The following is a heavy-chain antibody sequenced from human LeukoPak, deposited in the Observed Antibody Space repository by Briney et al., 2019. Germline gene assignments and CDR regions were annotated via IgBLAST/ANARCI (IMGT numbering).Heavy chain of an antibody. Sequence: HSGGSLRLSCAASGFTFDDYAMHWVRQAPGKGLEWVSGISWNSGSIGYADSVKGRFTISRDNAKNSLYLQMNSLRAEDTALYYCAKEWWLALLGNDAFDIWGQGTMVTVSS. CDR2: ISWNSGSI. CDR3: AKEWWLALLGNDAFDI. V-gene: IGHV3-9*01. CDR1: GFTFDDYA. D-gene: IGHD6-19*01. J-gene: IGHJ3*02.